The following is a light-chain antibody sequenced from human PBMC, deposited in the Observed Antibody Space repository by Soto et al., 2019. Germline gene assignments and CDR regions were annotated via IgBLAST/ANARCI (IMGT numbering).Light chain of an antibody. CDR2: AAS. V-gene: IGKV1-5*01. CDR3: QQYNSYSWT. CDR1: QSISSW. Sequence: IQMTQSPSTLSASAGDRVTITCRTSQSISSWLAWYQQKPGKAPELLIYAASSLQSGVPSRFSGSGSGTEITLTLSSLQPDDFATYYCQQYNSYSWTFGQGTNV. J-gene: IGKJ1*01.